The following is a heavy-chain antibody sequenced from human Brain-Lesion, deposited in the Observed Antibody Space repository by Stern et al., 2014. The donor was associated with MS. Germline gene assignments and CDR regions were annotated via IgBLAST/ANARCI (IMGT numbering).Heavy chain of an antibody. V-gene: IGHV3-74*02. J-gene: IGHJ5*01. CDR1: GFTFSNYW. CDR3: ARGERWFDS. CDR2: VNNDGRRT. Sequence: EVHLVESGGGLVQHGGSLRLSCAASGFTFSNYWMHWVRQAPGKGLVWVSRVNNDGRRTSYADSVKGRFTMSRDNAKNTLYLQMNSLRVEDTAIYYCARGERWFDSWGQGTLVTVSS. D-gene: IGHD3-10*01.